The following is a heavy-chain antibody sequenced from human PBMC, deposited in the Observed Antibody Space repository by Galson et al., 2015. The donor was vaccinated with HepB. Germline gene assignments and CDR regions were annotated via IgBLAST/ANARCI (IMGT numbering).Heavy chain of an antibody. V-gene: IGHV1-18*01. CDR3: ARDLGYSSSWYTRFDY. CDR2: ISAYNGNT. Sequence: SVKVSCKASGYTFTSYGISWVRQAPGQGLEWMGWISAYNGNTNYAQKLQGRVTMTTDTSTSTAYMELRSLRSDDTAVYYCARDLGYSSSWYTRFDYWGQGTLVTVSS. D-gene: IGHD6-13*01. J-gene: IGHJ4*02. CDR1: GYTFTSYG.